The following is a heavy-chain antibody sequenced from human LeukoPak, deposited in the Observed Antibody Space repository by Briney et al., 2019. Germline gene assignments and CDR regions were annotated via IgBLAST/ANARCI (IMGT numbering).Heavy chain of an antibody. J-gene: IGHJ4*02. Sequence: PSETLSLTCAVYGGSFSGYYWSWIRQPPGKGLEWIGEINHSGSTNYNPSLKSRVTISVDTSKNQFSLKLSSVTAADTAVYYCAREYDSSGYYYGYFGYWGQGTLVTVSS. CDR3: AREYDSSGYYYGYFGY. CDR2: INHSGST. V-gene: IGHV4-34*01. D-gene: IGHD3-22*01. CDR1: GGSFSGYY.